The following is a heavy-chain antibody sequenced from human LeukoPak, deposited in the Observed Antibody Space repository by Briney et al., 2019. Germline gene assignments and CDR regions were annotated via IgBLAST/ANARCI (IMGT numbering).Heavy chain of an antibody. CDR2: IYHSGST. V-gene: IGHV4-30-2*01. CDR1: GGSISSGGYY. CDR3: ARDRPEGSIYSSSSPGAFDI. Sequence: SETLSLTCTVSGGSISSGGYYWRWIRQPPGKGLEWIGYIYHSGSTYYNPSLKSRVTISVDRSKNQFSLKLSSVTAADTAVYYCARDRPEGSIYSSSSPGAFDIWGQGTMVTVSS. D-gene: IGHD6-6*01. J-gene: IGHJ3*02.